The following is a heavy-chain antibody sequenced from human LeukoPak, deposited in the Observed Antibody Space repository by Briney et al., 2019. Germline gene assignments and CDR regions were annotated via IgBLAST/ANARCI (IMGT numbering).Heavy chain of an antibody. V-gene: IGHV3-53*01. J-gene: IGHJ4*02. CDR1: GFTVSSYY. CDR2: ICSGGST. CDR3: AKDMRFDWTPYYFDY. Sequence: GGSLRLSCAASGFTVSSYYMSWVRQAPGKGLEWVSVICSGGSTYYADSVKGRFTISRDNSKNTLYLQMNSLRAEDTAVYYCAKDMRFDWTPYYFDYWGQGTLVTVSS. D-gene: IGHD3-9*01.